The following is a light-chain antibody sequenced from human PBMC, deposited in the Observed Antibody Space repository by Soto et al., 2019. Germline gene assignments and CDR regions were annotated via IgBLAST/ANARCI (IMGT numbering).Light chain of an antibody. CDR2: SDT. Sequence: SYELTQPPSVSVAPGETARISCGGTNIGSKGVHWYQQKPGQAPVLVIYSDTDLPPVIPERFSGSNSANMATLTISRVKAGDEADYYCQVWDSGSAHVLFGGGTKLTVL. J-gene: IGLJ2*01. CDR1: NIGSKG. V-gene: IGLV3-21*01. CDR3: QVWDSGSAHVL.